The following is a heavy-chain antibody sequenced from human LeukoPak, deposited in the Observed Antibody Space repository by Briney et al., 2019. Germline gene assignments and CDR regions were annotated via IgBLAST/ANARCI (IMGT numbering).Heavy chain of an antibody. CDR1: RFPYSIYE. J-gene: IGHJ4*02. CDR3: ALLTVASDFDY. V-gene: IGHV3-48*03. D-gene: IGHD5-12*01. Sequence: GGSLRLSCVVSRFPYSIYEMNWVRQAPGKGLEWVSNIHSSGTVKYYSDSVKGRFSISRDNAKSSLYLQMNSLRVEDTAVYYCALLTVASDFDYWGQGALVTVSS. CDR2: IHSSGTVK.